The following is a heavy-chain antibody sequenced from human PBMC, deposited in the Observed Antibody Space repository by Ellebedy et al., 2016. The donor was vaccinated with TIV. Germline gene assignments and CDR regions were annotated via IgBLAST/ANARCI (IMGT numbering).Heavy chain of an antibody. CDR3: ARDGDTAMVPIDY. CDR2: ISYDGSNK. D-gene: IGHD5-18*01. J-gene: IGHJ4*02. V-gene: IGHV3-30-3*01. Sequence: GESLKISCAASGFTFTNYWMTWVRQAPGKGLEWVAVISYDGSNKYYADSVKGRFTMSRDNAKNTLSLQMNSLRAEDTAMYYCARDGDTAMVPIDYWGQGNLVTVSS. CDR1: GFTFTNYW.